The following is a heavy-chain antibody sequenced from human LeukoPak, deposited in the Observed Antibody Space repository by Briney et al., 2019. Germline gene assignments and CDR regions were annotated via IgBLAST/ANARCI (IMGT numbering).Heavy chain of an antibody. V-gene: IGHV4-30-2*02. Sequence: SQTLSLTCTVSGGSISSGGYYWSWIRQPPGKGLEWIGYIYHSGSTYYNPSLKSRVTISVDTSKNQFSLKLSSVTAADTAVYYCASSDYSNYHHDYWGQGTLVTVSS. CDR3: ASSDYSNYHHDY. D-gene: IGHD4-11*01. CDR2: IYHSGST. J-gene: IGHJ4*02. CDR1: GGSISSGGYY.